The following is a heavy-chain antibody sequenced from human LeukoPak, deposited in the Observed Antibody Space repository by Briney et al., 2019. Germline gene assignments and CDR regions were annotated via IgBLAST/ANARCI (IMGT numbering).Heavy chain of an antibody. D-gene: IGHD6-19*01. V-gene: IGHV3-23*01. Sequence: PRGSLRLSCVASGFTFNNYAMSWVRQTPGKGLEWVSILSGGSSVTYHADSVKGRFTISRDNSKNTLYLQMSGLRDEDTAVYYCAKDRDTTSARAGSAFDYWGQGTLVTVSS. CDR2: LSGGSSVT. CDR1: GFTFNNYA. CDR3: AKDRDTTSARAGSAFDY. J-gene: IGHJ4*02.